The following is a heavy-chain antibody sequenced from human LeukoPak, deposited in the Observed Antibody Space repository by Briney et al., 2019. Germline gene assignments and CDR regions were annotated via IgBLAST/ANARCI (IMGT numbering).Heavy chain of an antibody. CDR3: AKSLGGSGWYRGYYYYHSMDV. V-gene: IGHV3-9*01. CDR2: ISWNSDSI. Sequence: GRSLRLSCAASGFNFDVYGMHWVRQAPGKGLEWVSGISWNSDSINYADSVKGRFTISRDNAKNSLYLQMNSLRAEDTALYYCAKSLGGSGWYRGYYYYHSMDVWGQGTTVTVSS. CDR1: GFNFDVYG. J-gene: IGHJ6*02. D-gene: IGHD6-19*01.